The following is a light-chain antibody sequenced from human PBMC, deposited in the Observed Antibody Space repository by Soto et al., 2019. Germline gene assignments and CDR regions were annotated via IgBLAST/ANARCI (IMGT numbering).Light chain of an antibody. Sequence: DVVMTQSPLSLPVTLGQPASISCRSSQSLVYSDGNTYLNWCQQRPGQSQRRLIYKVSNRDSGVQGRISGSGSGTDFTLKISRVEAEDVGVYYCMQGTHWPLTFGGGTKVEIK. CDR3: MQGTHWPLT. J-gene: IGKJ4*01. V-gene: IGKV2-30*01. CDR1: QSLVYSDGNTY. CDR2: KVS.